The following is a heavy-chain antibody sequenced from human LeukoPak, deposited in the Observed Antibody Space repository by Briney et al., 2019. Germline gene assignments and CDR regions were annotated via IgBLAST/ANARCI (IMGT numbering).Heavy chain of an antibody. CDR3: VRSDSSSSHTAFDI. CDR1: GGSISSYY. D-gene: IGHD6-13*01. Sequence: PSETLSLTCTDSGGSISSYYWSWIRQPAGKGLEWIGRIYSSGSTNHNPSLESRVTMSVDTSKNQFSLKLSSVTAADTAVYYCVRSDSSSSHTAFDIWGQGTMVTVSS. CDR2: IYSSGST. J-gene: IGHJ3*02. V-gene: IGHV4-4*07.